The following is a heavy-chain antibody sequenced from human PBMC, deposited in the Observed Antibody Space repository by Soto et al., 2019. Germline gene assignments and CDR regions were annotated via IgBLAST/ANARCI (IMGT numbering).Heavy chain of an antibody. CDR2: ISYDGSTM. CDR3: AKDAITFCRSTSCFYFDY. V-gene: IGHV3-30*18. D-gene: IGHD2-2*01. J-gene: IGHJ4*02. Sequence: GGSLRLSCAASGFTFSNYGMHWVRQAPGKGPEWVAVISYDGSTMYYADSVKGRFTISRDNSKNTLYLQMNSLRAEDTAVFYCAKDAITFCRSTSCFYFDYWGQGTLVTVSS. CDR1: GFTFSNYG.